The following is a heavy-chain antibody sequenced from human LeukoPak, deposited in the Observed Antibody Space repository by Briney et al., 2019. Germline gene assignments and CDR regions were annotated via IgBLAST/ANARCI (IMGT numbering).Heavy chain of an antibody. CDR3: ARLSGLGYCSSTSCYNDY. Sequence: GGSLRLSCAASGFTFSSYAMRWVRQAPGKGLEWVAVISYDGSNKYYADSVKGRFTISRDNSKNTLYLQMNSLRAEDTAVYYCARLSGLGYCSSTSCYNDYWGQGTLVTVSS. V-gene: IGHV3-30-3*01. D-gene: IGHD2-2*02. CDR1: GFTFSSYA. J-gene: IGHJ4*02. CDR2: ISYDGSNK.